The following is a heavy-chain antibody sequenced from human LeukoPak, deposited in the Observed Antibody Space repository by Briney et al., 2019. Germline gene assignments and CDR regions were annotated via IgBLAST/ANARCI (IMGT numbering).Heavy chain of an antibody. CDR2: INAGNGNT. V-gene: IGHV1-3*01. Sequence: ASVKLSCKASGYTFTSYAMHWVRQAPGQRLEWMGCINAGNGNTKYSEKFQGRVTITRDTSASTAYMELSSLRSEDTAVYYCARNGDSGYEYYYYYGMDVWGKGTTVTVSS. D-gene: IGHD5-12*01. CDR3: ARNGDSGYEYYYYYGMDV. CDR1: GYTFTSYA. J-gene: IGHJ6*04.